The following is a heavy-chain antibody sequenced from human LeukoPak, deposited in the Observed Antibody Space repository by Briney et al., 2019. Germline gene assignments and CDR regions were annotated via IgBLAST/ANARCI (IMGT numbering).Heavy chain of an antibody. V-gene: IGHV3-23*01. CDR2: ISGSGGST. Sequence: GALRLSCAASGFTFSSYAMSWVRQAPGKGLEWVSAISGSGGSTYYADSVKGRFTISRDNSKNTLYLQMNSLRAEDTAVYYCAKDTDGSGSYYATLFDYWGQGTLVTVSS. J-gene: IGHJ4*02. CDR1: GFTFSSYA. D-gene: IGHD3-10*01. CDR3: AKDTDGSGSYYATLFDY.